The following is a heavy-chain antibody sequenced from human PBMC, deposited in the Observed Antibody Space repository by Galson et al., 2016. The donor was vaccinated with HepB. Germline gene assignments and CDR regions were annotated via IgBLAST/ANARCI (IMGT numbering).Heavy chain of an antibody. D-gene: IGHD6-19*01. CDR2: LYYGGST. V-gene: IGHV4-39*01. CDR3: ATSIVGAGKMYYYYMDV. Sequence: ETLSLTCNVSGGSISGTEYYWGWIRQPPGRGLEWIGSLYYGGSTNYNPSLETRVTISVDTSKNHLSLSLGSVTAADTAVYYCATSIVGAGKMYYYYMDVWGKGTAVTVSS. J-gene: IGHJ6*03. CDR1: GGSISGTEYY.